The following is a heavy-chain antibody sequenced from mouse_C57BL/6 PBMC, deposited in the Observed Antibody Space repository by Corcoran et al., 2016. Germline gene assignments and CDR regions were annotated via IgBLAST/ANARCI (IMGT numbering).Heavy chain of an antibody. CDR2: INTYSGVP. Sequence: QIQLVQSVPELKKPVETVKISCKASGYTFTTYGMSWVKQAPGKGLKWMGWINTYSGVPTYADDFKGRFAFSLETSASTAYLQINNLKNEDTATYFCARGGYGSSYLDYWGQGTTLTVSS. V-gene: IGHV9-3*01. CDR1: GYTFTTYG. CDR3: ARGGYGSSYLDY. D-gene: IGHD1-1*01. J-gene: IGHJ2*01.